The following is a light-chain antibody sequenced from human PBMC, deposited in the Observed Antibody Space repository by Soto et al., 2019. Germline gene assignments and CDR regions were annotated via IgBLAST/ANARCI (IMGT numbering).Light chain of an antibody. CDR2: GAS. CDR3: QQYGSSPQA. J-gene: IGKJ1*01. Sequence: EIVLTQSPGTLSLSPGERATLSCRASQSVSSSDLAWYQQKPGKAPRLLIYGASSRATGIPDRFSGSGSGTDFTLTISRLEPEDFAVYYCQQYGSSPQAFGQGTKVEIK. CDR1: QSVSSSD. V-gene: IGKV3-20*01.